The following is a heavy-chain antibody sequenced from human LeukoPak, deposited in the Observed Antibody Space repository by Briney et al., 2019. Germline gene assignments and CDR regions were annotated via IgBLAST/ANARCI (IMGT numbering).Heavy chain of an antibody. J-gene: IGHJ4*02. CDR3: ARDQFLDC. CDR1: GFTFSSYA. V-gene: IGHV3-23*01. CDR2: ISSSGGST. Sequence: GSLRLSCAASGFTFSSYAMSWVRQAPGKGLEWVSGISSSGGSTYYADSVRGRFTISRDNAQNSLYLQMNNLRAEDTAVYYCARDQFLDCRGQGTLVTVSS.